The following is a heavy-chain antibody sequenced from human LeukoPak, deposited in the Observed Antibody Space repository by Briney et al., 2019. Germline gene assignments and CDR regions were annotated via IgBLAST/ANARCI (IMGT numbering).Heavy chain of an antibody. Sequence: ASVKVSCKASGYTFTGYYMHWVRQAPGQGLEWMGWINPNHGDTNYAQKFQDRVSMTRDTSISTAYMHLSRLRSADTAVYYCASFVSSSSGYYFDYWGQGTLVTVSS. D-gene: IGHD6-6*01. J-gene: IGHJ4*02. CDR2: INPNHGDT. V-gene: IGHV1-2*02. CDR3: ASFVSSSSGYYFDY. CDR1: GYTFTGYY.